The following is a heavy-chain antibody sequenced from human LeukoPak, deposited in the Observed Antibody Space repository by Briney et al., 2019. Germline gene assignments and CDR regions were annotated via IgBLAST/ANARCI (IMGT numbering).Heavy chain of an antibody. J-gene: IGHJ4*02. CDR1: GYSFSNYW. CDR3: ARHSGGSSLYNFDY. V-gene: IGHV5-51*01. D-gene: IGHD2-15*01. Sequence: GESLKISCQSSGYSFSNYWIGWVRQMPGEGLQWMGIIYPGDSNPRYRPSLRGKVTITAHKHISTAYLQWNSLKASDTPMYYCARHSGGSSLYNFDYWGEGTLVTLSS. CDR2: IYPGDSNP.